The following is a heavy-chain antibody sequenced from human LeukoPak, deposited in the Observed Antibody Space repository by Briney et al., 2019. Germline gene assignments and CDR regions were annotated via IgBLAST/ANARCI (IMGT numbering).Heavy chain of an antibody. CDR1: GFTFSSYG. J-gene: IGHJ4*02. CDR3: ARDRDYYFDY. Sequence: GGSLRLSCAASGFTFSSYGMHWVRQAPGKGLEWVAVIWYDGSNKYYAGSVKGRFTISRDNSKNTLYLQMDSLRAEDTAVYYCARDRDYYFDYWGQGTLVTVSS. CDR2: IWYDGSNK. V-gene: IGHV3-33*01.